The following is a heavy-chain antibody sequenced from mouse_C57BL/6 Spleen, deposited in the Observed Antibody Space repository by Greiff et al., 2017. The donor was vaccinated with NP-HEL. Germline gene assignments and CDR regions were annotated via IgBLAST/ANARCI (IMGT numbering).Heavy chain of an antibody. CDR3: ARSGNYAMDY. Sequence: EVQVVESGGDLVKPGGSLKLSCAASGFTFSSYGMSWVRQTPDKRLEWVATISSGGSYTYYPDSVKGRFTISRDNAKNTLYLQMSSLKSEDTAMYYCARSGNYAMDYWGQGTSVTVSS. V-gene: IGHV5-6*01. CDR2: ISSGGSYT. J-gene: IGHJ4*01. CDR1: GFTFSSYG. D-gene: IGHD3-1*01.